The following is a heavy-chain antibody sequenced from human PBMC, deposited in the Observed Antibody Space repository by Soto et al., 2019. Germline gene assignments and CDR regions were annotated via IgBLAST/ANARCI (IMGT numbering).Heavy chain of an antibody. CDR3: ASPITVELPHY. Sequence: SETLSLTCTVAGGSIRSSSYYWGWIRQPPGKGLEWIGSIYYSGSTYYNPSLKSRVTISVDTSKNQFSLKLSSVTAADTAVYYCASPITVELPHYWGQGTLVTVSS. D-gene: IGHD1-7*01. J-gene: IGHJ4*02. CDR1: GGSIRSSSYY. V-gene: IGHV4-39*01. CDR2: IYYSGST.